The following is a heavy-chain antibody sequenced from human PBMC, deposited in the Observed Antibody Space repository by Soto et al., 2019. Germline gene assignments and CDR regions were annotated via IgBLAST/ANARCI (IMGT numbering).Heavy chain of an antibody. V-gene: IGHV4-59*01. J-gene: IGHJ5*02. CDR2: IYYSGST. Sequence: QVQLQESGPGLVKPSETLSLTCTVSGGSISSYCWSWIRQPPGKGLEWIGYIYYSGSTNYNPSLKSRVTISVDTSKNQFSLKLSSVTAADTAVYYCARVGYDFWTGSRGNNWFDPWGQGTLVTVSS. CDR1: GGSISSYC. CDR3: ARVGYDFWTGSRGNNWFDP. D-gene: IGHD3-3*01.